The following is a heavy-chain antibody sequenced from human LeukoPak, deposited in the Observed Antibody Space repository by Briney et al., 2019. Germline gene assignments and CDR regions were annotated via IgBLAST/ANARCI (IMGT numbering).Heavy chain of an antibody. CDR3: ANTKAAGTVFYGFDY. CDR1: GFTFSDYS. CDR2: ISSGGSYI. D-gene: IGHD6-13*01. V-gene: IGHV3-21*01. J-gene: IGHJ4*02. Sequence: PGGSLRLSCVASGFTFSDYSMNWVRQAPGKGLEWVSYISSGGSYIFYADSVKGRFTISRDNAKNSLFLQMNSLGAEDTAVYYCANTKAAGTVFYGFDYWGQGTLVTVSS.